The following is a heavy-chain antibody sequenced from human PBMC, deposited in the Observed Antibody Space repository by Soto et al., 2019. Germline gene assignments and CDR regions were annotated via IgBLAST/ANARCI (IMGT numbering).Heavy chain of an antibody. V-gene: IGHV1-18*01. CDR3: ARLYGISTSCYLGMDV. D-gene: IGHD2-2*01. CDR1: GYTFTSYG. CDR2: ISAYNGNR. Sequence: ASVKVSCKASGYTFTSYGISWVRQAPGQGLEWMGWISAYNGNRNYVQKLQGRVTMTTDTSTSTAYMELRSLRSDDTAVYYCARLYGISTSCYLGMDVWGQGTTVTVSS. J-gene: IGHJ6*02.